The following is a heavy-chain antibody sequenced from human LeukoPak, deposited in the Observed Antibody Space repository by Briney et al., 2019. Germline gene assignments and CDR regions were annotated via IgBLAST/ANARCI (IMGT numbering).Heavy chain of an antibody. CDR3: ARDSPPPGYDY. V-gene: IGHV3-11*01. CDR1: GFTFSDYY. CDR2: ISSSGSTI. D-gene: IGHD6-13*01. J-gene: IGHJ4*02. Sequence: GGSLRLSRAASGFTFSDYYMSWIRQAPGKVLEWVSYISSSGSTIYYADSVKGRFTISRDNAKNSLYLQMNSLRAEDTAVYYCARDSPPPGYDYWGQGTLVTVSS.